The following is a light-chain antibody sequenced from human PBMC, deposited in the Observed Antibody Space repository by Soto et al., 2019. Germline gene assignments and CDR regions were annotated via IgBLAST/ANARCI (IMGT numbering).Light chain of an antibody. Sequence: QSVLTQSPSASASLGASVKLTCTLSSGHSTYSIAWHQQQPEKGPRYLMVLNNDGSHSKGDGIPDRFSGSSSGAERYLTISSLQSEDEADYYCQTWGTGIRVFGGGTQLTVL. V-gene: IGLV4-69*01. CDR1: SGHSTYS. CDR2: LNNDGSH. CDR3: QTWGTGIRV. J-gene: IGLJ2*01.